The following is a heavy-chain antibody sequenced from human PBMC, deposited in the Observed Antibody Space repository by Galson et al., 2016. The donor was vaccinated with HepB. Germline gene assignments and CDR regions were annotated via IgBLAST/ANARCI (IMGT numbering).Heavy chain of an antibody. J-gene: IGHJ6*03. CDR3: AIDRVLGYYYYIDV. CDR2: IDPHNSKT. V-gene: IGHV1-18*04. Sequence: SVKVSCKASGYTFTSYGISWVRQAPGQGLEWMGWIDPHNSKTNYAQKLQGRLTLTTDTSTDTAYMELRCLFSDDTAVYYCAIDRVLGYYYYIDVWGQGTTVTVSS. CDR1: GYTFTSYG. D-gene: IGHD3-16*01.